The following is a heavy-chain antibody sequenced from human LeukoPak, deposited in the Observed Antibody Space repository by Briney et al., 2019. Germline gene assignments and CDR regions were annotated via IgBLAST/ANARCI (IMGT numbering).Heavy chain of an antibody. J-gene: IGHJ4*02. CDR3: AKDGMYSSSSSYYFDY. CDR1: GFTFSSYA. Sequence: GGSLRLSCAASGFTFSSYAMSWVRQAPGKGLEWVSSISSSGGTTYYADSVKGRFTISRDYSKNTLYLQMNSLRAVDTALYYCAKDGMYSSSSSYYFDYWGPGTLVTVSS. V-gene: IGHV3-23*01. CDR2: ISSSGGTT. D-gene: IGHD6-6*01.